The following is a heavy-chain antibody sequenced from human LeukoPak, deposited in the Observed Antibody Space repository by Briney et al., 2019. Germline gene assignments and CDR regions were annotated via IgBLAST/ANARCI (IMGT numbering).Heavy chain of an antibody. CDR3: ARSYSSSWIDY. D-gene: IGHD6-13*01. J-gene: IGHJ4*02. V-gene: IGHV4-59*01. CDR2: VYYSGNT. CDR1: GGSISSYY. Sequence: SETLSLTCTVSGGSISSYYWSWIRQPPGRGLEWIGYVYYSGNTNYNPSLKSRVPMSVDTSKNQFSLNLRSVTAADTAVYYCARSYSSSWIDYWGQGTLVTVSS.